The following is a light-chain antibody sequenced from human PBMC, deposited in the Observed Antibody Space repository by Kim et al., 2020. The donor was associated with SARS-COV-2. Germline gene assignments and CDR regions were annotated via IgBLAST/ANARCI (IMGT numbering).Light chain of an antibody. CDR1: QDISNS. J-gene: IGKJ1*01. V-gene: IGKV1-27*01. CDR2: VAS. Sequence: DIQMTQSPSALSASVGDRVTITCRASQDISNSLAWYQKKPGKVPKLLIYVASTLPSGFPSRFSGSGSGTDFTLTISGLQPEDVASYYYQKYNNDPRTFGQGTKVEIK. CDR3: QKYNNDPRT.